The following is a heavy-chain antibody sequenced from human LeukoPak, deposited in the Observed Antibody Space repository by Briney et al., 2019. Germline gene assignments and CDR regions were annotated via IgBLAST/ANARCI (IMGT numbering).Heavy chain of an antibody. CDR3: ARIVLLWFGELKTPLDY. CDR2: MNPNSGNT. V-gene: IGHV1-8*01. CDR1: GYTFTSYD. Sequence: ASVKVSCKASGYTFTSYDINWVRQATGQGLEWMGWMNPNSGNTGYAQKLQGRVTMTTDTSTSTAYMELRSLRSDDTAVYYCARIVLLWFGELKTPLDYWGQGTLVTVSS. D-gene: IGHD3-10*01. J-gene: IGHJ4*02.